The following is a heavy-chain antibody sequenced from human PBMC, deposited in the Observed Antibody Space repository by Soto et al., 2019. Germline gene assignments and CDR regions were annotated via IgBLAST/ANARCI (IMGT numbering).Heavy chain of an antibody. J-gene: IGHJ4*02. CDR1: GFTFSSYA. Sequence: PGGSLRLSCAASGFTFSSYAMSWVRQAPGKGLEWGSAISPSASDTLYADSVKGRVTISSDNSQNTLFLQMTSLRADDTAVYYRAIHPALPYYFASWGQGTLVTVSS. CDR2: ISPSASDT. V-gene: IGHV3-23*01. CDR3: AIHPALPYYFAS. D-gene: IGHD5-18*01.